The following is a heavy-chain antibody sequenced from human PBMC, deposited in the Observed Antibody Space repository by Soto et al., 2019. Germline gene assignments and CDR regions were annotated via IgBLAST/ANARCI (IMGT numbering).Heavy chain of an antibody. V-gene: IGHV3-7*01. Sequence: EVQLVESGGGLVQPGGSLRLSCAASGFTFSSYWMSWVRQAPGKGLEWVANIKQDGSEKYYVDSVKGRFTISRDNAKNSLYLQMNSLRAEDTAVYYCARVGLEVNGDYGGWGYWGQGTLVTVSS. D-gene: IGHD4-17*01. CDR2: IKQDGSEK. J-gene: IGHJ4*02. CDR3: ARVGLEVNGDYGGWGY. CDR1: GFTFSSYW.